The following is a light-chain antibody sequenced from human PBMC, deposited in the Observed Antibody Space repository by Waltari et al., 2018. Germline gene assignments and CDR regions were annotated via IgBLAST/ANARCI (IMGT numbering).Light chain of an antibody. J-gene: IGKJ2*01. CDR3: QQRGNLPET. Sequence: EIVLTQSPGTLSLSPGDRATLSCRASQNVNSFLAWYQQKRGQAPRLLIYDASKRATGIPDRNSGSGSGTDFTLTISSLEPEDFAIYYCQQRGNLPETFGRGTRVEMK. CDR2: DAS. CDR1: QNVNSF. V-gene: IGKV3-11*01.